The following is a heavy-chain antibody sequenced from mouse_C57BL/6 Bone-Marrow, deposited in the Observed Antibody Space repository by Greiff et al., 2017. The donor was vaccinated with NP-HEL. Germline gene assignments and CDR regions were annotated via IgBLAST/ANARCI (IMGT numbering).Heavy chain of an antibody. Sequence: EVHLVESGGGLVKPGGSLKLSCAASGFTFSSYAMSWVRQTPEQRLEWVATISDGGSYTYYPDNVKGRFTISRDNAKNNLYLQMSHLKSEDTAMYYCAREDDGDDYWGQGTTLTVSS. V-gene: IGHV5-4*01. CDR3: AREDDGDDY. CDR2: ISDGGSYT. J-gene: IGHJ2*01. CDR1: GFTFSSYA. D-gene: IGHD2-12*01.